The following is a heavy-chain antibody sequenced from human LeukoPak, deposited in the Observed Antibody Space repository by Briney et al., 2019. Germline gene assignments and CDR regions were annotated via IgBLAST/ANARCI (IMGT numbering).Heavy chain of an antibody. Sequence: PSETLSLTCAVYGGSFSGYYWSWIRQPPGEGLEWIGEITHSGYTNYNPSLKSRVTISVDTSKNQFSLRLSSVTAADTAMYYCARITWDGGDDAFDVWGQGTMVTVSS. CDR2: ITHSGYT. CDR1: GGSFSGYY. J-gene: IGHJ3*01. CDR3: ARITWDGGDDAFDV. V-gene: IGHV4-34*01. D-gene: IGHD2-21*01.